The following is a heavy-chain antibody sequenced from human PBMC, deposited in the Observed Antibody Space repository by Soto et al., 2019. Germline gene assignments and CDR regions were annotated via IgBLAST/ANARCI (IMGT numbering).Heavy chain of an antibody. V-gene: IGHV4-59*01. J-gene: IGHJ5*02. CDR1: GVSISSYY. CDR3: VRFRLRKCMRLTLGHGVGRVWFDL. D-gene: IGHD3-9*01. Sequence: QVQLQESGPGLVKPSETLSLTCTVSGVSISSYYWCWIRQPPGKGLEWIAYIYYSGSTNYNPSLKSRVSISEDTHKYQFSLKLCSVTAAVTAVYYFVRFRLRKCMRLTLGHGVGRVWFDLWGHVTLVTVFS. CDR2: IYYSGST.